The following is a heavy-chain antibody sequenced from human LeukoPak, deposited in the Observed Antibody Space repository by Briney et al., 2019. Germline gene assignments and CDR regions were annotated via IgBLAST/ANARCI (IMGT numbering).Heavy chain of an antibody. CDR1: GFTFSDYY. D-gene: IGHD3-10*01. J-gene: IGHJ4*02. CDR3: ARRKRGSFDY. CDR2: INHSGST. Sequence: GSLRLSCAASGFTFSDYYMSWIRQAPGKGLEWIGEINHSGSTNYNPSLKSRVTISVDTSKNQFSLKLSSVTAADTAVYYCARRKRGSFDYWGQGTLVTVSS. V-gene: IGHV4-34*01.